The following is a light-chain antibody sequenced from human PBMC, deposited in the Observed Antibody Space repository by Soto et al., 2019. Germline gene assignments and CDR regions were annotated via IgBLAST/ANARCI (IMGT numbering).Light chain of an antibody. V-gene: IGLV2-14*01. CDR2: EVS. J-gene: IGLJ2*01. CDR3: TSFTTSTTVV. Sequence: QSALTQPASVSGSPGQSITISCTGTSNDIGTYNYVSWYQHHPGKAPKLLIYEVSNRPSGVSNRLSGSKSGNTASLTISGLQAEDEADYHCTSFTTSTTVVFGGGTKLTVL. CDR1: SNDIGTYNY.